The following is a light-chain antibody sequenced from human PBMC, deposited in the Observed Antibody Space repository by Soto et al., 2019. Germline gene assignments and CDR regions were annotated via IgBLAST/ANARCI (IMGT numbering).Light chain of an antibody. V-gene: IGKV1-33*01. J-gene: IGKJ1*01. CDR3: QQYNSWRT. CDR1: QDIKTF. CDR2: GAS. Sequence: DIQMTQSPSSLSVSVGDRVTITCQANQDIKTFLHWYQQKPGKAPKVLIYGASYLEPGVPSRFSGTGSGTDFTFTISSLQPEDIATYYCQQYNSWRTFGQGTKVDIK.